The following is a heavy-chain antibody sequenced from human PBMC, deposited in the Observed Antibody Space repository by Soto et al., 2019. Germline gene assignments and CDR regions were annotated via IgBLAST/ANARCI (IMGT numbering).Heavy chain of an antibody. CDR2: IWYDGSNK. V-gene: IGHV3-33*01. D-gene: IGHD3-3*01. CDR3: ARGDFWSGYLNYYYYYGMDV. Sequence: GGSLRLSCAASGFTFSSYGMHWVRQAPGKGLEWVAVIWYDGSNKYYADSVKGRFTISRDNSKNTLYLQMNSLRAEDTAVYYCARGDFWSGYLNYYYYYGMDVWGQGTTVTVSS. CDR1: GFTFSSYG. J-gene: IGHJ6*02.